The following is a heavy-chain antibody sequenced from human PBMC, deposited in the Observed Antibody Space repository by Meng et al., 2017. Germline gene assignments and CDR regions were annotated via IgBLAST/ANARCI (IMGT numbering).Heavy chain of an antibody. CDR1: GGSVSSGSYY. J-gene: IGHJ4*02. CDR2: IYYSGST. Sequence: VQSPGSAPSLVRPSETLFRTCTVSGGSVSSGSYYWSWIRQPPGKGLEWIGYIYYSGSTNYNPSLKSRVTISVDTSKNQFSLKLSSVTAADTAVYYCARDGDYYGSGSYYYYFDYWGQGTLVTVSS. V-gene: IGHV4-61*01. D-gene: IGHD3-10*01. CDR3: ARDGDYYGSGSYYYYFDY.